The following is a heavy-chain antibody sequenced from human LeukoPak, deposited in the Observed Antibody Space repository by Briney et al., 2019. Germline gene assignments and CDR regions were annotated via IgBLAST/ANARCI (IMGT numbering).Heavy chain of an antibody. D-gene: IGHD6-13*01. V-gene: IGHV4-59*01. J-gene: IGHJ5*02. Sequence: TSETLSLTCSVSGAYINSYYWIWIRQPPGKGLEWIGYIFYTGSANYNPSLKNRVSISLDTSKNQFSLTLRSVTAADTAMYFCARSTAAGPSPESWGQGTLATVSS. CDR3: ARSTAAGPSPES. CDR2: IFYTGSA. CDR1: GAYINSYY.